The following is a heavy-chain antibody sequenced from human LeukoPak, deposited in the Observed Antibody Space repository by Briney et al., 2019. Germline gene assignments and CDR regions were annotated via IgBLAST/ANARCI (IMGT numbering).Heavy chain of an antibody. Sequence: SETLSLTCTVSGGSISSYHWSWIRQPAGKGLDWIGRIYNRGSTNYNPSLKSRVTMSVDTSKNQFSLKLSSVTAADTAVYYCARDDGDYLYWGHGILVTVSS. V-gene: IGHV4-4*07. CDR2: IYNRGST. D-gene: IGHD4-17*01. J-gene: IGHJ4*01. CDR1: GGSISSYH. CDR3: ARDDGDYLY.